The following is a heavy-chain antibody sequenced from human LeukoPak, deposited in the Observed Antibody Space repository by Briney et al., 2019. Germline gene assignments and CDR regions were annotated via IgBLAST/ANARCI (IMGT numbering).Heavy chain of an antibody. CDR1: GYTFTSYG. V-gene: IGHV1-18*01. Sequence: WASVKVSCKASGYTFTSYGISWVRQAPGQGLEWMGWISAYNGNTNYAQKLQGRVTMTTDTSTSTAYMELRSLRSDDTAVYYCARVEDYYGSGSPPGNIWGQGTMVTVSS. CDR2: ISAYNGNT. D-gene: IGHD3-10*01. J-gene: IGHJ3*02. CDR3: ARVEDYYGSGSPPGNI.